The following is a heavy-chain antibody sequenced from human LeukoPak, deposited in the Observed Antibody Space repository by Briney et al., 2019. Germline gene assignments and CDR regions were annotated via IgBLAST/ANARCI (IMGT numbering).Heavy chain of an antibody. V-gene: IGHV1-18*01. J-gene: IGHJ4*02. CDR2: ISAYNGNT. CDR3: ARDQDSSGWYVWYFDY. CDR1: AYTFTSYG. Sequence: GASVKVSCKASAYTFTSYGISWVRQAPAQGLEWMGWISAYNGNTNYAQRLQGRVTMTTDTSTSTAYMELRSLRSDDTAVYYCARDQDSSGWYVWYFDYWGQGTLVTVSA. D-gene: IGHD6-19*01.